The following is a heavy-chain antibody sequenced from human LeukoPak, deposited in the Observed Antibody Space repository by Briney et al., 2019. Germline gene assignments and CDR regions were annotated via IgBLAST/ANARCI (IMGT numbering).Heavy chain of an antibody. Sequence: PGGSLRLSCAASGFTFDDHAMHWVRQAPGKGLEWVSGISWNSGSIGYADSVKGRFTISRDNAKNSLYLQMNSLRAEDTALYYCAKDRKGGPYYYGMDVWGQGTTVTVSS. J-gene: IGHJ6*02. CDR2: ISWNSGSI. D-gene: IGHD3-16*01. CDR1: GFTFDDHA. CDR3: AKDRKGGPYYYGMDV. V-gene: IGHV3-9*01.